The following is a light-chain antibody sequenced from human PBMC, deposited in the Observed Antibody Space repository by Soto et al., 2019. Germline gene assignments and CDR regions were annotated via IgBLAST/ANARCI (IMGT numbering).Light chain of an antibody. CDR3: QQRNNWPLT. V-gene: IGKV3D-20*02. Sequence: DIVLTQSPGTLSLSPGERATLSCRASQSVSSSFLAWYQQKPGQAPRLLISGASSRATGIPDRFSGSGSGTDFTLTISRLEPEDFAVYYCQQRNNWPLTFGGGTKVDIK. CDR2: GAS. J-gene: IGKJ4*01. CDR1: QSVSSSF.